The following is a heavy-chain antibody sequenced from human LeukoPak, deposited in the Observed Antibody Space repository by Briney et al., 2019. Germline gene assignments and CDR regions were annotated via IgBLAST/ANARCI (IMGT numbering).Heavy chain of an antibody. CDR2: INPNSGGT. V-gene: IGHV1-2*02. Sequence: ASVKVSCKASGYTFTGYYMHWVRQAPGQGLEWMGWINPNSGGTNYAQKFQGRVTMTRDTSISTAYMELNSLRSDDTAVYYSARARQRATGSYSALDSWGQGTLVTVSS. D-gene: IGHD1-26*01. CDR1: GYTFTGYY. J-gene: IGHJ4*02. CDR3: ARARQRATGSYSALDS.